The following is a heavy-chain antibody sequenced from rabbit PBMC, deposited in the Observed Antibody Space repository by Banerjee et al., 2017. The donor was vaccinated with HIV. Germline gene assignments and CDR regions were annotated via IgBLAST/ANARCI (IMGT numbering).Heavy chain of an antibody. D-gene: IGHD6-1*01. V-gene: IGHV1S45*01. CDR2: IDAGSSGNT. CDR3: ARSSGTTYGGYGYGAFNL. CDR1: GFTLSSSYW. J-gene: IGHJ4*01. Sequence: EESGGDLVKPEGSLTLTCTASGFTLSSSYWICWVRQAPGKGLEWIACIDAGSSGNTYYASWAKGRFTISKTSSTTVTLQMTSLTVADTATYFCARSSGTTYGGYGYGAFNLWGQGTLVTVS.